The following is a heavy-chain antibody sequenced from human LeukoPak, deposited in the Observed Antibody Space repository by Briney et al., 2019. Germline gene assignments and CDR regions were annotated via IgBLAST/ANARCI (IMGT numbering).Heavy chain of an antibody. CDR3: ARGRLRWYDY. J-gene: IGHJ4*02. Sequence: SETLSLTCAVYGVSFSGYYWSWIRQPPGKGLEWVGEINHSGSTNYNPSLKSRVTISVDTSKNQFSLKLSSVTAADTAVYYCARGRLRWYDYWGQGTLVTVSS. CDR2: INHSGST. CDR1: GVSFSGYY. V-gene: IGHV4-34*01. D-gene: IGHD4-23*01.